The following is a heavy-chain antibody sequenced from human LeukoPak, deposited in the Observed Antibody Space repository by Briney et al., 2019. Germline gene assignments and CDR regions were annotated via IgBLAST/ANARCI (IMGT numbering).Heavy chain of an antibody. CDR3: ARAPLHDILIVERMDV. J-gene: IGHJ6*02. CDR1: GGTFSSYA. D-gene: IGHD3-9*01. CDR2: IISILGIA. Sequence: GASVKVSCKASGGTFSSYAISWVRQAPGQGLEWMGRIISILGIANYAQKFQGRVTITADKSTSTAYMELSSLRSEDTAAYYCARAPLHDILIVERMDVWGQGTTVTVSS. V-gene: IGHV1-69*04.